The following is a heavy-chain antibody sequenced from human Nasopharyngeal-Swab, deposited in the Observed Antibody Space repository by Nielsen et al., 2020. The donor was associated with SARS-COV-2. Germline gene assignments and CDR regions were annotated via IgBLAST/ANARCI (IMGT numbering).Heavy chain of an antibody. V-gene: IGHV1-18*01. Sequence: WVRQAPGQGLEWMGWISAYSGNTNYAQKLQGRVTMTTDTSTSTAYMELRSLRSDDTAVYYCARVDTTGTTAFDYWGQGTLVTVSS. CDR2: ISAYSGNT. J-gene: IGHJ4*02. CDR3: ARVDTTGTTAFDY. D-gene: IGHD1-1*01.